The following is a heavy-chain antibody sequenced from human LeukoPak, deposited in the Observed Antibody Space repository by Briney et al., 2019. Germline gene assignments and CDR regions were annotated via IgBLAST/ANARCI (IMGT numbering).Heavy chain of an antibody. D-gene: IGHD1-1*01. V-gene: IGHV3-9*01. CDR1: GFPFDDYG. CDR2: IPWYGVGP. J-gene: IGHJ4*02. Sequence: PGGSLRLSCAASGFPFDDYGMHWVRQRPGEGLEWVSGIPWYGVGPGYADSVKGRFTISRDNDKNFLYLQMNSLRAEDTALYYCTKELYTTNHFDSWGQGTLVTVSS. CDR3: TKELYTTNHFDS.